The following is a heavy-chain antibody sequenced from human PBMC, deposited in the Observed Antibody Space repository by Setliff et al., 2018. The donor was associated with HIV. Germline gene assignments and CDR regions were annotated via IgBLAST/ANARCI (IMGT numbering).Heavy chain of an antibody. Sequence: SETLSLTCAVYGVSFSDYYWGWIRQPPGKGLEWIGEINHSGTTNYNPSLKSRVTISVDTSKKQFYLKLNSVTAADTAVYYCARGGLGDGYNRDSWGQGTLVTVSS. CDR2: INHSGTT. D-gene: IGHD5-12*01. CDR1: GVSFSDYY. V-gene: IGHV4-34*01. J-gene: IGHJ4*02. CDR3: ARGGLGDGYNRDS.